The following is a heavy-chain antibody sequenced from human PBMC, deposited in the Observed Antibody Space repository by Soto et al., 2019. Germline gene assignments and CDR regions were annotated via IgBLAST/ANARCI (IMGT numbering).Heavy chain of an antibody. CDR3: ARQWDYYERVGHYADY. V-gene: IGHV5-51*01. Sequence: PGEALKISWQGFGYSLASYWNGWVPQMSRKGLDVMGIFYTGATDGKYSPSFDGQVTISIGKFVRNGYLQWSSLKASDSAMYDCARQWDYYERVGHYADYGGQGTLVTVSS. CDR2: FYTGATDG. CDR1: GYSLASYW. D-gene: IGHD3-22*01. J-gene: IGHJ4*02.